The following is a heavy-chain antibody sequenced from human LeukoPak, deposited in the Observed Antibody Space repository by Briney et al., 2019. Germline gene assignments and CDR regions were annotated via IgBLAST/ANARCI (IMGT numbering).Heavy chain of an antibody. D-gene: IGHD3-3*01. J-gene: IGHJ4*02. V-gene: IGHV1-69*13. CDR3: ARTGEWLLYSGFDY. CDR2: IIPIFGTA. CDR1: GGTFSSYA. Sequence: SVKVSCEASGGTFSSYAISWVRQAPGQGLEWMGGIIPIFGTANYAQKFQGRVTITADESTSTAYMELSSLRSEDTAVYYCARTGEWLLYSGFDYWGQGTLVTVSS.